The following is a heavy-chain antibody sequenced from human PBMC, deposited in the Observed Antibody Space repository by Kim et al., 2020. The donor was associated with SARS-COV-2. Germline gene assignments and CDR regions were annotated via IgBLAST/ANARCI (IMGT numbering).Heavy chain of an antibody. CDR2: ISGSGGST. D-gene: IGHD3-10*01. CDR3: AKDHYYGSGSP. Sequence: GGSLRLSCAASGFTFSSYAMSWVRQAPRKGLEWVSAISGSGGSTYYADSVKGRFTISRDNSKNTLYLQMNSLRAEDTAVYYCAKDHYYGSGSPWGQGTLVTVSS. CDR1: GFTFSSYA. J-gene: IGHJ4*02. V-gene: IGHV3-23*01.